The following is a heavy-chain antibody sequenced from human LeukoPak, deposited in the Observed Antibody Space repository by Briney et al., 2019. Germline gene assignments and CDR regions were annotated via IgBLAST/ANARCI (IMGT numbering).Heavy chain of an antibody. CDR1: GYTFTSYG. J-gene: IGHJ4*02. V-gene: IGHV1-18*01. D-gene: IGHD3-10*01. Sequence: GASVKVSCKASGYTFTSYGISWVRQAPGQGLEWMGWISAYNGNTNYAQKLQGRVTMTTDTSTSTAYMELRSLRSDDTAVFYCARDRGYYHDSGSVYWGQGTLVTVSS. CDR2: ISAYNGNT. CDR3: ARDRGYYHDSGSVY.